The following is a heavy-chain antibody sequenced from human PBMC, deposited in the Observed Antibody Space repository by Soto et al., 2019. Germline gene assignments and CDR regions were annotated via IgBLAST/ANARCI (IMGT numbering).Heavy chain of an antibody. V-gene: IGHV4-39*01. D-gene: IGHD3-9*01. Sequence: QVQLEESGPGLVKPSETLSLICNVSGASITSGSYYWAWIRQPPGKGLEWIGSMYYSGTTHYNSSLETRVSISADRTKNQFSLNLRSVTAADTATYFCARHPSLYRHLDFWGQGILVTVSS. CDR3: ARHPSLYRHLDF. CDR2: MYYSGTT. J-gene: IGHJ1*01. CDR1: GASITSGSYY.